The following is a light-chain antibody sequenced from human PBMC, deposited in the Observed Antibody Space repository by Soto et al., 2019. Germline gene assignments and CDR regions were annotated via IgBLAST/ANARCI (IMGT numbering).Light chain of an antibody. Sequence: AIQLTQSPSSLSASVGDRVTITCRASQGISNTLAWYQQIPGKAPKILIYDASSLVSGVPSRFSGSGSGTDFTLTISSLQPEDFEIYYCQQFNSYPRTFGQGTKVEIK. V-gene: IGKV1-13*02. J-gene: IGKJ1*01. CDR2: DAS. CDR3: QQFNSYPRT. CDR1: QGISNT.